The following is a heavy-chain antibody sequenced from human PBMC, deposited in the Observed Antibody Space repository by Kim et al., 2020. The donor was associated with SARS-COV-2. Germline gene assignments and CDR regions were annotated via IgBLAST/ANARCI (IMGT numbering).Heavy chain of an antibody. Sequence: SRVTISVDTSKNQFSLKLSSVTAADTAVYYCARFKYYYGSGSSYYYGMDVWGQGTTVTVSS. D-gene: IGHD3-10*01. CDR3: ARFKYYYGSGSSYYYGMDV. V-gene: IGHV4-59*01. J-gene: IGHJ6*02.